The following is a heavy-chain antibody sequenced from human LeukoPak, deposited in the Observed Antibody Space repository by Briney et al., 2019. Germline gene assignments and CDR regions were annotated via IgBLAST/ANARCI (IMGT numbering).Heavy chain of an antibody. CDR1: GFTFSSHW. D-gene: IGHD1-26*01. V-gene: IGHV3-7*01. J-gene: IGHJ6*02. Sequence: GGSLRLSCAASGFTFSSHWMNWVRQAPGKGLEWVANIKEDGSEKDYVDSVKGRFTISRDNAKNSLYLQMDSLRAEDTAVYYCARVRSYSGSYDGMDVWGQGTTVTVSS. CDR3: ARVRSYSGSYDGMDV. CDR2: IKEDGSEK.